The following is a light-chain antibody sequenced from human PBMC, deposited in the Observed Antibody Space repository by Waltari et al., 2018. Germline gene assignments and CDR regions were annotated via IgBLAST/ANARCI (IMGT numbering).Light chain of an antibody. Sequence: IVMTQFPDSLAVSLGETATINCRSSQSLFYTSNNKDYLGWYQQKPGLPPKLLLYGASTRESGVPDRFSGSGSVTDFTLTISSLQAEDVAVYYCLQYFDASRTFGQGTKLEIK. J-gene: IGKJ2*01. CDR3: LQYFDASRT. CDR1: QSLFYTSNNKDY. CDR2: GAS. V-gene: IGKV4-1*01.